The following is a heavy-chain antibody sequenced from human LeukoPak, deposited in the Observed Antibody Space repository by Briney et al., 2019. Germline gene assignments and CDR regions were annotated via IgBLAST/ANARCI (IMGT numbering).Heavy chain of an antibody. J-gene: IGHJ4*02. CDR3: ARHEPYNSGSHYDY. CDR2: IYSGGST. Sequence: GGSLRLSCAASGFTVSSNYMSWVRQAPGKGLEWVSVIYSGGSTYYVDSVKGRFTISRDYSKNTLYLQMNSLRAEDTAMYYCARHEPYNSGSHYDYWGQGTLVTVSS. V-gene: IGHV3-53*01. D-gene: IGHD3-10*01. CDR1: GFTVSSNY.